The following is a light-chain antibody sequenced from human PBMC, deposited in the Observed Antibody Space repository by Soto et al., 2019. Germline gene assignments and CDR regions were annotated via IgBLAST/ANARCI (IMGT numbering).Light chain of an antibody. CDR2: GAS. CDR3: QQYNNWPIT. J-gene: IGKJ5*01. V-gene: IGKV3-15*01. Sequence: EILMTQSPATLSVSPGERATLSCRASQSVSSYLAWYQQKPGQAPRLLIYGASTRATGIPARFSGSGSGTEFTLTISSLQSEDFAVYYCQQYNNWPITFGQGTRLEI. CDR1: QSVSSY.